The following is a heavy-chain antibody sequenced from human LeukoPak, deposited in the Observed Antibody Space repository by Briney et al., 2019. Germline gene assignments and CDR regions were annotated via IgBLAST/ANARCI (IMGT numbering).Heavy chain of an antibody. J-gene: IGHJ4*02. CDR2: ISSNGGST. V-gene: IGHV3-64*01. CDR3: ARSAEPGWPQLRVHFDY. Sequence: PGGSLRLSCAASGFTFSSYAMHWVRQAPGKGQEYVSAISSNGGSTYYANSVKGRFTISRDNSKNTLYLQMGSLRAEDMAVYYCARSAEPGWPQLRVHFDYWGQGTLVTVSS. D-gene: IGHD5-24*01. CDR1: GFTFSSYA.